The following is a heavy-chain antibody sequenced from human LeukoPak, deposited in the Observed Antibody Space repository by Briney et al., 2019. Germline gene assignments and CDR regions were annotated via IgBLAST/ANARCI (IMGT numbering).Heavy chain of an antibody. D-gene: IGHD4-23*01. Sequence: SETLSLTCAVSGGSFSGYYWSWIRQPPGKGLEWIGEIYHSGSTNYNPSLKSRVTISVDTSKNQFSLKLSSVTAAGTAVYYCARGTTAVVHYDDWRQGTLVSV. CDR3: ARGTTAVVHYDD. V-gene: IGHV4-34*01. CDR1: GGSFSGYY. J-gene: IGHJ4*01. CDR2: IYHSGST.